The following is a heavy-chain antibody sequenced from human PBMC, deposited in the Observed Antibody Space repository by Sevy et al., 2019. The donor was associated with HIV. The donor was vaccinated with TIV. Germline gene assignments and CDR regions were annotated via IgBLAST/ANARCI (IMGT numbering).Heavy chain of an antibody. Sequence: GGSLRLSCAASGFTLSNAWMSWVRQAPGKGLEWVGRIKIKTDGGTTDYAAPVKGRFTISRDDSKNTLYLQMNSLKTEDTAVYYCTTDLTVVVPAYGMDVWGQGTTVTVSS. V-gene: IGHV3-15*01. CDR2: IKIKTDGGTT. CDR1: GFTLSNAW. CDR3: TTDLTVVVPAYGMDV. J-gene: IGHJ6*02. D-gene: IGHD2-2*01.